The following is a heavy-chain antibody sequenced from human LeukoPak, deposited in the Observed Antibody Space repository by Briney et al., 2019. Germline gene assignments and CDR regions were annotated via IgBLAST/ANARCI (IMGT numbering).Heavy chain of an antibody. D-gene: IGHD2-15*01. V-gene: IGHV1-46*01. J-gene: IGHJ5*02. CDR1: GYTFTIYY. CDR3: ARDGVVAATVWFDP. CDR2: INPSGGST. Sequence: GASVKVSCRASGYTFTIYYMHWVRHAPGQGLEWVGIINPSGGSTSYAQKFQGRVTMTRDTSTSTVYLELSSLRSEDTAVYYCARDGVVAATVWFDPWGQGTLVTVSS.